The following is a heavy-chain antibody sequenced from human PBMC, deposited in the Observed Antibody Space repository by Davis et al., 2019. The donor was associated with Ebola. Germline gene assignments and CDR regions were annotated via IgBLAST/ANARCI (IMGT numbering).Heavy chain of an antibody. J-gene: IGHJ4*02. CDR3: AREYR. V-gene: IGHV3-74*01. CDR2: INSDGSSA. D-gene: IGHD5-12*01. CDR1: GFTLRNYW. Sequence: GESLKISCAASGFTLRNYWMHWVRQAPGKGLVWVSRINSDGSSAIYADSVRGRFTISRDNAQNTLYLQMNSLRAEDTAVYYCAREYRWGQGTLVTVSP.